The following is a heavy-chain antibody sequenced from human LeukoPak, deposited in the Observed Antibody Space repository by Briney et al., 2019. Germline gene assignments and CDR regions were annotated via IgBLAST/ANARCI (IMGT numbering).Heavy chain of an antibody. D-gene: IGHD3-22*01. CDR1: GGSISRYY. V-gene: IGHV4-39*07. CDR3: ARDRFDDSSGYYYHYYYYMDV. CDR2: IYYSGNT. J-gene: IGHJ6*03. Sequence: SETLSLTCTVSGGSISRYYWGWIRQPPGKGLEWIGSIYYSGNTDYNLSLKSRVTISVKTSKNQFSLKLSSVTAADTAVYYCARDRFDDSSGYYYHYYYYMDVWGKGTTVTVSS.